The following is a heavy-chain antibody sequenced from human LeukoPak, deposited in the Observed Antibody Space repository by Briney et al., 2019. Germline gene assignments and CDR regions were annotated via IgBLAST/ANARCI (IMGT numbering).Heavy chain of an antibody. CDR3: ARVDSGSSGYYTL. CDR2: ISSSGRTI. CDR1: GFTFSSYE. Sequence: GGSLRLSCAASGFTFSSYEMIWVRQAPGKGLEWVSYISSSGRTIFYADSVKGRFTISRDNAKNSLYLQMNSLRADDTAVYYCARVDSGSSGYYTLWGQGTLVTVSS. V-gene: IGHV3-48*03. D-gene: IGHD3-22*01. J-gene: IGHJ4*02.